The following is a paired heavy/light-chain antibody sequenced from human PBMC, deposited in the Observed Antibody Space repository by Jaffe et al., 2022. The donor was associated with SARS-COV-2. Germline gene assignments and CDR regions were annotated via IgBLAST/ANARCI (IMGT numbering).Light chain of an antibody. J-gene: IGKJ1*01. CDR2: WAS. Sequence: DVVMTQSPDSLAVSLGERAAINCKSSRSLFYSSYNKTYLAWYQQKPRQPPKLLFSWASARESGVPERFSVSGSGTDFTLTISSLQAEDVAVYYCQQYYSTPQTFGQGTKVEVK. CDR1: RSLFYSSYNKTY. V-gene: IGKV4-1*01. CDR3: QQYYSTPQT.
Heavy chain of an antibody. CDR3: ARDGGGAGDYAYYNGMDV. CDR1: GFNFDTYS. Sequence: VQLVESGGGLVQPGGSLRLSCAASGFNFDTYSLNWVRQAPGKGLEWLSYISSGSAIIYYADSVKGRFSISRDNAKESLYLQMNNLRDEDTAVYYCARDGGGAGDYAYYNGMDVWGQGTTVTVSS. D-gene: IGHD2-21*01. J-gene: IGHJ6*02. V-gene: IGHV3-48*02. CDR2: ISSGSAII.